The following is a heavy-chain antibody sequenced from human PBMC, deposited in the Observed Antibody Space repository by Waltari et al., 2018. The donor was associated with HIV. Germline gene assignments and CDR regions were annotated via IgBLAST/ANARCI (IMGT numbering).Heavy chain of an antibody. Sequence: QVHLVQSGAEVKKPGASVKVSCKASGYTFTDYCMHWVRQAPGQGLEWMGWLNPNSGGTNYAQKFQGRDTMTRETSINTVYMELSRLRSADTAVCYCARDNVRRYFDRWGQGTLVTVSS. D-gene: IGHD3-9*01. V-gene: IGHV1-2*02. J-gene: IGHJ4*02. CDR3: ARDNVRRYFDR. CDR1: GYTFTDYC. CDR2: LNPNSGGT.